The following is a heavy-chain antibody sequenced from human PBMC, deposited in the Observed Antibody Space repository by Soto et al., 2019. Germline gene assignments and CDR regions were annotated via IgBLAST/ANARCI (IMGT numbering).Heavy chain of an antibody. J-gene: IGHJ4*02. CDR2: ISAYNGNT. CDR1: GYTFTSYG. CDR3: ARGATPLSYGDYFDY. V-gene: IGHV1-18*01. Sequence: QVPLVQSGAEVKKPGASVKVSCKASGYTFTSYGISWVRQAPGQGLEWMGWISAYNGNTNYAQKLQGRVTMTTDTSTSTAYMERRSLRSDDTAVYYCARGATPLSYGDYFDYWGQGTLVTVSS. D-gene: IGHD4-17*01.